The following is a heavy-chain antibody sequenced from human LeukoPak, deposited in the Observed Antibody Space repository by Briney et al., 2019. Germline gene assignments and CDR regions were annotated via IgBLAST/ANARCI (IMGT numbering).Heavy chain of an antibody. CDR3: AKVARVGPPTYYFDY. D-gene: IGHD1-26*01. CDR1: GFTFSDYY. CDR2: ISSSGSTI. Sequence: GGSLRLSCAASGFTFSDYYMSWIRQAPGKGLEWVSYISSSGSTIYYADSVKGRFTISRDNAKNSLYLQMNSLRAEDTAVYYCAKVARVGPPTYYFDYWGQGTLVTVSS. J-gene: IGHJ4*02. V-gene: IGHV3-11*01.